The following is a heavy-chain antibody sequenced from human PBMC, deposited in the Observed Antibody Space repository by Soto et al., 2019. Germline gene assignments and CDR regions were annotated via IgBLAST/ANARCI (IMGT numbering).Heavy chain of an antibody. CDR2: ISNSGTTI. CDR1: KFIFSDYY. J-gene: IGHJ6*02. Sequence: GGSLRLSFAASKFIFSDYYISRIRQAPGKGLEWVSYISNSGTTIYYADSVKGRFTISRDNAKKSLYLQMNSLRAEDTAVYYCARDTLPTDFGLGWDVWGQGTTVTVSS. V-gene: IGHV3-11*01. CDR3: ARDTLPTDFGLGWDV. D-gene: IGHD4-17*01.